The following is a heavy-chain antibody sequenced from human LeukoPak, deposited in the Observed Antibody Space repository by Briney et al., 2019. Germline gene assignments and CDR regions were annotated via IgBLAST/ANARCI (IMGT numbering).Heavy chain of an antibody. D-gene: IGHD3-16*02. CDR3: AREGRMTTFGGGIANNWFDP. CDR2: ISRSSSYI. J-gene: IGHJ5*02. Sequence: GGSLRLSCAASGFAFATYSMTWVRQSPGKGLEWVSFISRSSSYISYADSVKGRFTISRDNAKNSLYLEMNSLRTDDTAVYYCAREGRMTTFGGGIANNWFDPWGQGTLVTVSS. CDR1: GFAFATYS. V-gene: IGHV3-21*01.